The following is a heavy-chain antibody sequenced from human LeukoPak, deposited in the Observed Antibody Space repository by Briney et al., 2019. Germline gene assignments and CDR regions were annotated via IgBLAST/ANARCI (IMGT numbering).Heavy chain of an antibody. CDR2: IWYDGSNK. V-gene: IGHV3-33*06. CDR3: AKDLPSAYYYDSSGYRHSFDY. J-gene: IGHJ4*02. CDR1: GFTFSSYG. D-gene: IGHD3-22*01. Sequence: GGSLRLSCAASGFTFSSYGMHWVRQAPGKGLEWVAVIWYDGSNKYYADSVKGRFTISRDNSKNTLYLQMNSLRAEDTAVYYCAKDLPSAYYYDSSGYRHSFDYWGQGTLVTVSS.